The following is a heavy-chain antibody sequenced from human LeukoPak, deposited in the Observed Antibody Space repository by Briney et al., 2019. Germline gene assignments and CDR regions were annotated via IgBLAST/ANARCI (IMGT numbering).Heavy chain of an antibody. Sequence: ASVTVSCKASGYTFTGYYMHWVRQAPGQGLEWMGWINPNSGGTNYAQKFQGRVTMTRDTSISTAYMELSRLRSDDTAVYYCARGGYSSSSGAYYYYYMDVWGKGTTVTVSS. CDR1: GYTFTGYY. CDR3: ARGGYSSSSGAYYYYYMDV. V-gene: IGHV1-2*02. J-gene: IGHJ6*03. CDR2: INPNSGGT. D-gene: IGHD6-13*01.